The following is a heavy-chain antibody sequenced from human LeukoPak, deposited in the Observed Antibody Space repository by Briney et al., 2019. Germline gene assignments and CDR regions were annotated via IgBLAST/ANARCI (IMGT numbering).Heavy chain of an antibody. J-gene: IGHJ4*02. CDR2: IDPSDSYT. V-gene: IGHV5-10-1*01. Sequence: GESLKISCKGSGYSFTSYWISWARQMPGKGLEWMGRIDPSDSYTNYSPSFQGHVTISADKSISTAYLQWSSLKASDTAMYYCARSYSGYDYLDYWGQGTLVTVSS. CDR3: ARSYSGYDYLDY. D-gene: IGHD5-12*01. CDR1: GYSFTSYW.